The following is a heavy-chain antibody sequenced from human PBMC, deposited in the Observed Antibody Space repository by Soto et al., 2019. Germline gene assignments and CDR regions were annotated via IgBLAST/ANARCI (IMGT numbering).Heavy chain of an antibody. D-gene: IGHD2-15*01. J-gene: IGHJ6*02. V-gene: IGHV4-59*01. CDR3: ARETADCSGGSCYSESMDV. CDR2: IYYSGST. Sequence: PSETLSLTCTVSGGSISSYYWSWIRQPPGKGLEWIGYIYYSGSTNYNPSLKSRVTISVDTSKNQFSLKLSSVTAADTAVYYCARETADCSGGSCYSESMDVWGQGTTVTVSS. CDR1: GGSISSYY.